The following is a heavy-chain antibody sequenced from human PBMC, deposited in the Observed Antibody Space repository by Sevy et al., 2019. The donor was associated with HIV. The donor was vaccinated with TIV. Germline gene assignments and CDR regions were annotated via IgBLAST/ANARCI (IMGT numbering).Heavy chain of an antibody. Sequence: GGSLRLSCAASGFTFSSYAMSWVRQAPGKGLEWVSAISGSGGSTYYADSMKGRFTISRDNSKNTLYLQMNSLRAEDTAVYYCAKYRRLVVVTFFDYWGQGTLVTVSS. D-gene: IGHD3-22*01. V-gene: IGHV3-23*01. CDR2: ISGSGGST. CDR1: GFTFSSYA. J-gene: IGHJ4*02. CDR3: AKYRRLVVVTFFDY.